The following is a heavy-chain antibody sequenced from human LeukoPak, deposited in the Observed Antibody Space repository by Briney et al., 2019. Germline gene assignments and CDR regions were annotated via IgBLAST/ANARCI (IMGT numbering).Heavy chain of an antibody. J-gene: IGHJ6*03. Sequence: SETLSLTCTVSGGSIHSRSYYWGWIRQPPGKGLEWIGRVYYGGTTYYNPSLKSRVTISEDTSKNQFSLKLSSVTAADTAVYYCARRATTVTTGYYYYYMDVWGKGTTVTVSS. D-gene: IGHD4-17*01. V-gene: IGHV4-39*01. CDR1: GGSIHSRSYY. CDR3: ARRATTVTTGYYYYYMDV. CDR2: VYYGGTT.